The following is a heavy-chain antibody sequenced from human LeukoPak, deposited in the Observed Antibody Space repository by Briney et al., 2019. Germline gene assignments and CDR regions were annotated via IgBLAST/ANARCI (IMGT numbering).Heavy chain of an antibody. D-gene: IGHD6-13*01. J-gene: IGHJ5*02. CDR3: ARVVSAAGGWLDP. Sequence: SETLSLTCTVSGVSINNYYWSWIRQPPGEGLEWIGYIYYSGSTKYNPSLKSRVTISMDTSKNHFSLRQTSVTAADTAVYYCARVVSAAGGWLDPWGQGTLVTVSS. CDR2: IYYSGST. V-gene: IGHV4-59*01. CDR1: GVSINNYY.